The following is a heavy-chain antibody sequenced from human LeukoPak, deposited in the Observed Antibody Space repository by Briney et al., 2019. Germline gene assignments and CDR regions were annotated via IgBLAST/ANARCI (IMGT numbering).Heavy chain of an antibody. CDR2: ISNSGGDT. CDR3: ARGDCSGGSCYLSLTTIDY. D-gene: IGHD2-15*01. J-gene: IGHJ4*02. V-gene: IGHV3-23*01. Sequence: GGSLRLSCAASGFTFSNYAMSWVRQAPGRGLEWVLGISNSGGDTQYADSVKGRFTISRDNSKNTLYLQMNSLRAEDTAVYYCARGDCSGGSCYLSLTTIDYWGQGTLVTVSS. CDR1: GFTFSNYA.